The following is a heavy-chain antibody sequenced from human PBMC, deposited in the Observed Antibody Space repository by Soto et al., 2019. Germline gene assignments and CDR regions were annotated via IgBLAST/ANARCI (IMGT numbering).Heavy chain of an antibody. Sequence: EVQVLEFGGGLVQPGGSLRLSCEGSGFTVSSHAMTWIRQAPGKGPEWVSTITADGGTYYADSVKGRFAMSRDTSESTLYLQMNSLGAEDTAAYYCAPHVSCSGGSCQYDAFAIRGQGTMVTVSS. CDR1: GFTVSSHA. CDR3: APHVSCSGGSCQYDAFAI. D-gene: IGHD2-15*01. V-gene: IGHV3-23*01. CDR2: ITADGGT. J-gene: IGHJ3*02.